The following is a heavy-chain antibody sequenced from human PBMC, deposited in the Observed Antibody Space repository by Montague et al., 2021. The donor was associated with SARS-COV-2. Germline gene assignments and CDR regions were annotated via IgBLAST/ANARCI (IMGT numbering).Heavy chain of an antibody. D-gene: IGHD3-10*01. V-gene: IGHV4-4*07. CDR2: IYPSGTT. CDR1: GVSIRSHY. CDR3: ARDTYSSAAGLQL. Sequence: SETLSLTCTVSGVSIRSHYWSWVRQSAGQRLEWLGRIYPSGTTDFGPSHESRLILSIDTSKNQFSLRLTSVTAADTAIYYCARDTYSSAAGLQLWGQGTLVTVSS. J-gene: IGHJ4*02.